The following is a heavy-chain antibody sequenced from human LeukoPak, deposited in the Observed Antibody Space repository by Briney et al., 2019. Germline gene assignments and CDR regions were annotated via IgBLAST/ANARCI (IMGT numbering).Heavy chain of an antibody. D-gene: IGHD1-26*01. CDR1: GFTFSRYW. CDR2: INNDGRST. Sequence: GGSLRLSCAASGFTFSRYWMHWVRQAPGKGLVRVSRINNDGRSTIYADSVKGRFTISRDNAKSTLYLQMNSLRAEDTAVYYCTRGGSPPEALGDAFDMWGQGTMVTVSS. CDR3: TRGGSPPEALGDAFDM. V-gene: IGHV3-74*01. J-gene: IGHJ3*02.